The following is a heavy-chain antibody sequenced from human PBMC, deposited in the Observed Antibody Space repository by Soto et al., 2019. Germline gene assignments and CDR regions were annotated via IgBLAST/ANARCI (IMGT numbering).Heavy chain of an antibody. CDR2: ISGSGGST. J-gene: IGHJ4*02. Sequence: GGSLSLSCAASGFTFSSYSMSWVRQAPGKGLEWVSAISGSGGSTYYADSVKGRFTISRDNSKNTLYLQMNSLRAEDTAVYYCAKAQSKLMVYVYFDYWGQGTLVTVSS. CDR1: GFTFSSYS. D-gene: IGHD2-8*01. V-gene: IGHV3-23*01. CDR3: AKAQSKLMVYVYFDY.